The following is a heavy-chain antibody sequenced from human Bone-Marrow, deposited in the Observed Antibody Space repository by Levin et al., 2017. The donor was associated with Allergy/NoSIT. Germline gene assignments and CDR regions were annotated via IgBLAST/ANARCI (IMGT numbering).Heavy chain of an antibody. CDR3: ARIPYVYTSSSGYFEY. CDR1: GFIFSDYY. J-gene: IGHJ4*03. V-gene: IGHV3-11*06. CDR2: TSGTRTRHT. Sequence: PGGSLRLSCAASGFIFSDYYMSWVRQAPGKGLEWLAYTSGTRTRHTNYADSVKGRFTISRDNARNSLYLQMNRLRAEDTAVYYCARIPYVYTSSSGYFEYWGQGTLVTVSS. D-gene: IGHD6-6*01.